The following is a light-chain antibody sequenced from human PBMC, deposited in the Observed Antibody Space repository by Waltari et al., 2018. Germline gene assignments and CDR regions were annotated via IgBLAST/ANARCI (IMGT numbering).Light chain of an antibody. CDR2: DAS. CDR3: QQYNNWPYT. J-gene: IGKJ3*01. CDR1: QSVGGF. V-gene: IGKV3-15*01. Sequence: KVMTQSPATLSVSPGERATLSCRASQSVGGFLAWYQQRPGQAPRLLIYDASTRATGVPARFSGSGSGTDFTLTISSLQSEDFAVYYCQQYNNWPYTFGPGTKVEIK.